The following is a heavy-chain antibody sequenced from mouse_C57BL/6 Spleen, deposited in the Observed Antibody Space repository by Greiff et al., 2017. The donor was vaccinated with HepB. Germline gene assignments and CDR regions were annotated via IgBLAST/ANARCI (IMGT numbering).Heavy chain of an antibody. D-gene: IGHD4-1*01. CDR2: INPSTGGT. J-gene: IGHJ2*01. CDR3: ARCGGTYFVS. CDR1: GYSFTGYY. Sequence: EVKLMESGPELVKPGASVKISCKASGYSFTGYYMNWVKQSPEKSLEWIGEINPSTGGTTYNQKFKAKATLTVDKSSSTAYMQLKSLTSEDSAVYFSARCGGTYFVSWGEGTPLSVSS. V-gene: IGHV1-42*01.